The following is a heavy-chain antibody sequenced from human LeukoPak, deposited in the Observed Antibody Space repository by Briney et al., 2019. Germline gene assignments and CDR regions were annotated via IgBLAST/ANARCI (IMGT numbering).Heavy chain of an antibody. CDR1: GFTFSSYG. CDR2: ISNDGSNK. CDR3: AKDRRDYYGSGSYSTFDY. Sequence: PGGSLRLSCAASGFTFSSYGMHWVRQAPGKGLEWVASISNDGSNKHYGDSVKGRFTISRDNSKNTVYLQMNSLRAEDTAVYYCAKDRRDYYGSGSYSTFDYWGQGTLVTVSS. D-gene: IGHD3-10*01. V-gene: IGHV3-30*18. J-gene: IGHJ4*02.